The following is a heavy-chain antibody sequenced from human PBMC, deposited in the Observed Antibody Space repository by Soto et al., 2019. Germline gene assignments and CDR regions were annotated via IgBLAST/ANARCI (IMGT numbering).Heavy chain of an antibody. D-gene: IGHD6-13*01. V-gene: IGHV3-30-3*01. CDR3: ASEVDSSSWYGGNYYYYGMDV. CDR2: ISYDGSNK. Sequence: GGSLRLSCAASGFTFSSYAMHWVRQAPGKGLEWVAVISYDGSNKYYADSVKGRFTISRDNSKNTLYLQMNSLRAEDTAVYYCASEVDSSSWYGGNYYYYGMDVWGQGTTVTVSS. J-gene: IGHJ6*02. CDR1: GFTFSSYA.